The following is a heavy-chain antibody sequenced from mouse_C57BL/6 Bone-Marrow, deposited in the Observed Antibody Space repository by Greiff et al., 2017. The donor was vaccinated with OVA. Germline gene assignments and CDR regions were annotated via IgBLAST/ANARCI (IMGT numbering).Heavy chain of an antibody. CDR3: ARHPHYYGSSYDWYFAV. CDR2: ISNGGGST. J-gene: IGHJ1*03. V-gene: IGHV5-12*01. CDR1: GFTFSDYY. Sequence: EVMLVESGGGLVQPGGSLKLSCAASGFTFSDYYMYWVRQTPEKRLEWVAYISNGGGSTYYPDTVKGRYTISRDNANNTLYLQMSRLKSEYTAMYYCARHPHYYGSSYDWYFAVWGTGTTVTVSS. D-gene: IGHD1-1*01.